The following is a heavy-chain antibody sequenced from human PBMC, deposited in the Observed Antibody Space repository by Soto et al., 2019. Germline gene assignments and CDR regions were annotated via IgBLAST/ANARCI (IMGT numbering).Heavy chain of an antibody. D-gene: IGHD3-3*01. CDR1: GGSISFYY. J-gene: IGHJ4*02. CDR2: IYSSGST. CDR3: ARAANDYDFWSGYYLY. Sequence: SETLSLTCTVSGGSISFYYWSWIRQPPGKGLEWIAYIYSSGSTKYNPSLKSRVTISVDTSKNQLSLKLSSVTAADTAVYYCARAANDYDFWSGYYLYWGQGTLVTVSS. V-gene: IGHV4-59*01.